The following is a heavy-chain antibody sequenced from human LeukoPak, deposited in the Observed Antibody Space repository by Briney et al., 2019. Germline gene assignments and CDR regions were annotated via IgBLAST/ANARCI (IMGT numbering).Heavy chain of an antibody. J-gene: IGHJ3*02. CDR1: GGSISSYF. CDR3: ARDYGDYVGAFDI. D-gene: IGHD4-17*01. Sequence: PSETLSLTCTVSGGSISSYFWSWIRQPPGKGLEWIGHIYYSGSTNYNPSLKSRLTMSVDTSKNQFSLKLSSVTAADTAVYYCARDYGDYVGAFDIWGQGTMVTVSS. CDR2: IYYSGST. V-gene: IGHV4-59*12.